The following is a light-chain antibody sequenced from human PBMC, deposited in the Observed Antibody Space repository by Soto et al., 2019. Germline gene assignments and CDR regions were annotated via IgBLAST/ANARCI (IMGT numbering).Light chain of an antibody. V-gene: IGKV3-15*01. J-gene: IGKJ1*01. CDR3: QQYNNWPWT. CDR1: QSISGA. Sequence: EIVLTQSPGTLSVSPGGRATLSCRASQSISGALAWYQQKPGQAPRLLIYGASTRATSFPARFSGSGSGTDFTLTISSLQSEDLAVYYCQQYNNWPWTFGQGTKVDIK. CDR2: GAS.